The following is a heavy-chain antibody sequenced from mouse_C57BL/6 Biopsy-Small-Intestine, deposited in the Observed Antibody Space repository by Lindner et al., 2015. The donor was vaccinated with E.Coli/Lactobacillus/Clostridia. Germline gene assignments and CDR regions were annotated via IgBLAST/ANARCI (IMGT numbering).Heavy chain of an antibody. CDR1: GFTFSDYG. CDR3: ARTFYYYGSSGDY. Sequence: VQLQESGGGFVKPGGSLKLSCAASGFTFSDYGMHWVRQAPEKGLEWVAYISSGSSTIYYADTVKGRFTISRDNAKNTLFLQMTSLRSEDTAMYYCARTFYYYGSSGDYWGQGTTLTVSS. D-gene: IGHD1-1*01. J-gene: IGHJ2*01. CDR2: ISSGSSTI. V-gene: IGHV5-17*01.